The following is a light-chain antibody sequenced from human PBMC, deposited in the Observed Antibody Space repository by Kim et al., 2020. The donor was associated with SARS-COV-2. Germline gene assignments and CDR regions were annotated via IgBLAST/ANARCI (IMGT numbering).Light chain of an antibody. CDR3: QQYSVYPHT. J-gene: IGKJ2*01. CDR1: QSISDW. CDR2: KTS. V-gene: IGKV1-5*03. Sequence: ASVGDTVPIACRASQSISDWLAWYQQRPGRAPTLLIYKTSNLENGVPSRFSGSGSRTEFTLTITSLQPDDFATYYCQQYSVYPHTFGQGTKVDIK.